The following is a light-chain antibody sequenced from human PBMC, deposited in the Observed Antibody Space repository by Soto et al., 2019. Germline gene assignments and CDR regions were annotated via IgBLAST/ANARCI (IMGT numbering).Light chain of an antibody. Sequence: QSALTQPASVSGSPGQSIAISCTGTSSDVGAYNYVSWYQQHPGKAPKLMIFDVTNRPSGVSDRFSGSKSGNTASLTISGLQAEDEADDSCSSYTSSSTYVFGTGTKLTVL. CDR3: SSYTSSSTYV. CDR1: SSDVGAYNY. V-gene: IGLV2-14*03. CDR2: DVT. J-gene: IGLJ1*01.